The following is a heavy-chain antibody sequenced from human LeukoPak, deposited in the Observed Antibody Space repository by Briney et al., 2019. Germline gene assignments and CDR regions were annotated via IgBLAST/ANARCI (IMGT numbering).Heavy chain of an antibody. CDR1: GFTFSTYW. J-gene: IGHJ4*02. CDR3: ARVQWELRGVGSYFEY. V-gene: IGHV3-7*01. Sequence: GGSLRLSCAASGFTFSTYWMSWVRQAPGKGLEWVANIKQDGSEKYYVDSVKGRFTMSRDNAKNSLYLQMNSLRAEDAAVYYCARVQWELRGVGSYFEYWGQGALVTVSS. D-gene: IGHD1-26*01. CDR2: IKQDGSEK.